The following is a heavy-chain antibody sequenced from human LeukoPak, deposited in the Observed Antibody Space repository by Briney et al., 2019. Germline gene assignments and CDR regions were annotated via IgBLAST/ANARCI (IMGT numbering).Heavy chain of an antibody. CDR2: VYHSGGT. D-gene: IGHD2-15*01. J-gene: IGHJ4*02. V-gene: IGHV4-59*01. CDR3: ARRSVVGARTYYFDY. CDR1: GGSISSYH. Sequence: SETLSLTCTVSGGSISSYHWNWIRQSPGKGLEWIGYVYHSGGTNYNPSLKSRVTISLDTSKNQFSVKLNSVTAADTAVYYCARRSVVGARTYYFDYWGQGTLVTVSS.